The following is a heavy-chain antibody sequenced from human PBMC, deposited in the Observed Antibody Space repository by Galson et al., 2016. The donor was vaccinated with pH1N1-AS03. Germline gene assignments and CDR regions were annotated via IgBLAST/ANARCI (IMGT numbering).Heavy chain of an antibody. CDR1: EYIFTGFY. V-gene: IGHV1-2*04. CDR2: INPNSGVT. D-gene: IGHD1-26*01. CDR3: ARDPRGPCSSATCPTTYYFGMDV. Sequence: SVKVSCKASEYIFTGFYVHWVRQAPGQGLEWMGWINPNSGVTNYAQKFQAWVTMTGDTSISTAYMELYGLKSDDTAVYYCARDPRGPCSSATCPTTYYFGMDVWGQGTTVIVPS. J-gene: IGHJ6*02.